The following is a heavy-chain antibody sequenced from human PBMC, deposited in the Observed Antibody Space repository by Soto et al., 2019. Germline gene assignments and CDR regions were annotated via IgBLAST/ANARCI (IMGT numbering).Heavy chain of an antibody. CDR1: GFTFSSYS. Sequence: EVQLVESGGGLVQPGGSLRLSCAASGFTFSSYSMNWVRQAPGKGLEWVSYISSSSRTIYYADSVKGRFTISRDNAKKSLYLQMNSLRDEDTAVYYCAREGVYYGSGTSYGMDVWGQGITVTVSS. J-gene: IGHJ6*02. V-gene: IGHV3-48*02. D-gene: IGHD3-10*01. CDR2: ISSSSRTI. CDR3: AREGVYYGSGTSYGMDV.